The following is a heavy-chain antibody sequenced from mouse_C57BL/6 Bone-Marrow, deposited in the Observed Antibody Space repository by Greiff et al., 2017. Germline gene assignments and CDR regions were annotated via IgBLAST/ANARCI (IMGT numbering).Heavy chain of an antibody. CDR2: IRSNNNNSAT. CDR1: GFSFNTYA. V-gene: IGHV10-1*01. J-gene: IGHJ3*01. D-gene: IGHD1-1*01. CDR3: VRNPKILRRFAD. Sequence: EVQLVESGGGLVQPKGSLKLSCAASGFSFNTYAMNWVRQAPGKGLEWVARIRSNNNNSATYYADSVKDRFTISRDDSESMLYLQMNNLETEDTAMYYSVRNPKILRRFADWGQGTLVTVSA.